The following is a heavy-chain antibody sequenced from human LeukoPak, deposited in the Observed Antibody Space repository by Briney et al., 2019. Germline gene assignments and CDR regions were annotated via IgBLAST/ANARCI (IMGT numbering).Heavy chain of an antibody. V-gene: IGHV3-20*04. Sequence: GGSLRLSCAASGFTFSNYWMSWVRQAPGKGPEWVSGLNWNGSATTYADSVKGRFTISRDNTENSLYLQINSLRAEDTAFYYCARVAVGGNWFDTWGQGTLVTVSS. CDR1: GFTFSNYW. J-gene: IGHJ5*02. D-gene: IGHD6-19*01. CDR3: ARVAVGGNWFDT. CDR2: LNWNGSAT.